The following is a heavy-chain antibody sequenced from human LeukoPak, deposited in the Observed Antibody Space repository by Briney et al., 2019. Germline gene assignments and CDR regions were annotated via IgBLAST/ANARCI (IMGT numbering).Heavy chain of an antibody. D-gene: IGHD3-10*01. CDR2: IYSSSST. CDR3: ARSDGYGLVGI. V-gene: IGHV4-39*07. Sequence: PSETLSLTCAVSGVSISRGSNYWGWIRQPPGKTLEWIGSIYSSSSTYYTPSLKSRVIILFDTAKNHFSLNLSSVTAADTAVYYCARSDGYGLVGIWGQGTMVTVSS. J-gene: IGHJ3*02. CDR1: GVSISRGSNY.